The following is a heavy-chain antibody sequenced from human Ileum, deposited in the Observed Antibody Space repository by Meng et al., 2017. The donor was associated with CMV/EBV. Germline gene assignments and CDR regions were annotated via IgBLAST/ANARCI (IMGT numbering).Heavy chain of an antibody. Sequence: GGSLRLSCEASGFTFNNYEMKWVRHAPGKGLEWLSYINTCVDHVQYVDSVRGRFTVSRDNAKNTVYLQMNSLRADDTAVYYCARRFPYQGMDLWGQGPLVTVSS. J-gene: IGHJ4*02. CDR3: ARRFPYQGMDL. CDR2: INTCVDHV. V-gene: IGHV3-48*03. CDR1: GFTFNNYE. D-gene: IGHD2-2*01.